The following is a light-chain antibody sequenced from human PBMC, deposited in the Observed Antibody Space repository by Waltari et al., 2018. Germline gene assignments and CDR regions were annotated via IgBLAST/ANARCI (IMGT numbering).Light chain of an antibody. CDR2: DVT. Sequence: QSALTQPASVSGSPGQSITLSCPVTSSDIGSYNYVSWYQQHPGKAPKLIIFDVTNRPAGVSNRFSGSKSGNTASLIISGLQGEDEADYYCSSYMDTTALELFGGGTSLTVL. V-gene: IGLV2-14*03. J-gene: IGLJ2*01. CDR1: SSDIGSYNY. CDR3: SSYMDTTALEL.